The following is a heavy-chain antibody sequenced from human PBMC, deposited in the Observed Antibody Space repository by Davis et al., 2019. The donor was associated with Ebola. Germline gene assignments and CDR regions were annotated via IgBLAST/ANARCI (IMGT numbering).Heavy chain of an antibody. V-gene: IGHV3-7*01. CDR3: ARVLYYYDSSGYYYFDY. J-gene: IGHJ4*02. Sequence: PGGSLRLSCAASGFTFSRYWMSWVRQAPGKGLEWVANIKTDGTEGYYADSVKGRFTISRGNAKNTLYLQMNSLRAEDTAVYYCARVLYYYDSSGYYYFDYWGQGTLVTVSS. D-gene: IGHD3-22*01. CDR2: IKTDGTEG. CDR1: GFTFSRYW.